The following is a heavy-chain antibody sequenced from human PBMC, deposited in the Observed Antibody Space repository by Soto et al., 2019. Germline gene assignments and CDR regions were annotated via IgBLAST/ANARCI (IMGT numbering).Heavy chain of an antibody. CDR2: ISSSSTSV. D-gene: IGHD3-9*01. Sequence: EVRLVESGGGLVKPGGSLRLSCAASGFTFSSYTMNWVRQAPGKGLECVSSISSSSTSVYDADSVKGRFTISRDNAKKSLYLQMNSLRAEDPAVYYCASGPYFEIFTGYVDPWGQGTLVTVSS. CDR1: GFTFSSYT. J-gene: IGHJ5*02. V-gene: IGHV3-21*01. CDR3: ASGPYFEIFTGYVDP.